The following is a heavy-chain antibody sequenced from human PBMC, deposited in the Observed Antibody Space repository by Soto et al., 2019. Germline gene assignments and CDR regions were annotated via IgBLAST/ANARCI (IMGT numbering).Heavy chain of an antibody. J-gene: IGHJ6*02. D-gene: IGHD2-2*02. CDR2: MNPNSGNT. CDR1: GYTFTSYD. Sequence: ASVKVSCKASGYTFTSYDINWVRQATGQGREWMGWMNPNSGNTGYAQKFQGRVTMTRNTSISTAYMELSSLRSEDTAVYYCARWGGCSSTSCYTPYYYYGMDVWGQGTTVTVSS. V-gene: IGHV1-8*01. CDR3: ARWGGCSSTSCYTPYYYYGMDV.